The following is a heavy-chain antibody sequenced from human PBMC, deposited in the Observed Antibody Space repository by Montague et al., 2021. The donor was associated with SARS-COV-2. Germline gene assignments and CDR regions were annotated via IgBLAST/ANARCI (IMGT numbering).Heavy chain of an antibody. Sequence: SETLSLTCAVHGTSFSGYYWNWIRQPPGKGLEWIGDINHGGSTKYSPSLKSRLTISADTSKNQFSLKLTSVAAADTAVYYCARLGDGVVPSPILGVGPYYSYYYMDVWGKGTTVTVSS. D-gene: IGHD3-10*01. CDR3: ARLGDGVVPSPILGVGPYYSYYYMDV. CDR1: GTSFSGYY. CDR2: INHGGST. J-gene: IGHJ6*03. V-gene: IGHV4-34*01.